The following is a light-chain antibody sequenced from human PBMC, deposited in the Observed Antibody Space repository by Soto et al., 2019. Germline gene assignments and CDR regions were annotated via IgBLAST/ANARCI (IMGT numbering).Light chain of an antibody. Sequence: EIVLTQSPATLSLSPGEGATVSCRASQSVSSHLAWYQQKRGQAPRLLIYAASSRASGIPARFSGRGSGTDFTLTISYLDPEDFAIYYCQQGGNWPLTFGQGTRLEIK. CDR2: AAS. V-gene: IGKV3-11*01. J-gene: IGKJ5*01. CDR1: QSVSSH. CDR3: QQGGNWPLT.